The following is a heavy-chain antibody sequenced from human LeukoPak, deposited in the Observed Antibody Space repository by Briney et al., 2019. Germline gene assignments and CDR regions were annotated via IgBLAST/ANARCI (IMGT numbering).Heavy chain of an antibody. CDR1: GGSISFYY. CDR2: IYTSGST. D-gene: IGHD3-22*01. CDR3: ARGTYYDSTAYYWFDP. V-gene: IGHV4-4*07. J-gene: IGHJ5*02. Sequence: PSGTLSLTCTVSGGSISFYYWSWIRQPAGKGLEWIGRIYTSGSTNYNPSLKSRVTISLDKSKNQFSLKLSSVTAADTAVYYCARGTYYDSTAYYWFDPWGQGTLVTVSS.